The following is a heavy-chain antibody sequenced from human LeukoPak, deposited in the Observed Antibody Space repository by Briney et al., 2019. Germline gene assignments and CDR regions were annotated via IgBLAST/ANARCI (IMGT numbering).Heavy chain of an antibody. CDR1: GYTFTGYY. V-gene: IGHV1-2*02. D-gene: IGHD3-22*01. Sequence: VASVKVSCKASGYTFTGYYMHWVRQAPGQGLEWMGWINPNSGGTNYAQKFQGRVTMTRDTSISTAYMELSRLRSDDTAVYYCARDLPRSGYYSGFDYWGQGTLVTVSS. CDR3: ARDLPRSGYYSGFDY. J-gene: IGHJ4*02. CDR2: INPNSGGT.